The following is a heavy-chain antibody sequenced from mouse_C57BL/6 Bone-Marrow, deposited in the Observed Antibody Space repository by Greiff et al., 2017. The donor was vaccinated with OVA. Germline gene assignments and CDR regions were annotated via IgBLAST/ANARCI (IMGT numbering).Heavy chain of an antibody. J-gene: IGHJ2*01. Sequence: EVQLQQSGAELVRPGASVKLSCTASGFNIKDDYMHWMKQRPEQGLEWIGWIDPENGDTEYASKFQGKATITADTSSNTAYLQLSSLTSEDTAVYYCTDGYYFDYWGQGTTLTVSS. V-gene: IGHV14-4*01. CDR2: IDPENGDT. CDR1: GFNIKDDY. CDR3: TDGYYFDY.